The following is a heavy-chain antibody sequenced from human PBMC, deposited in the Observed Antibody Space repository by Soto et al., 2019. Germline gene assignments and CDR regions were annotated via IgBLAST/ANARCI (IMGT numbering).Heavy chain of an antibody. Sequence: QLQLVQFGAELKEPGSSVKVSCKASGGTFGTSGVSWVRQVPGRGLEWMGRIVPLFGTTDYVQKFQGRVTMTADTSTGTAYMELDSLTSDDTGFYYCARVAANSYESRGLFKPYWYLDIWGRRTLVTVS. CDR2: IVPLFGTT. V-gene: IGHV1-69*06. CDR3: ARVAANSYESRGLFKPYWYLDI. J-gene: IGHJ2*01. D-gene: IGHD3-22*01. CDR1: GGTFGTSG.